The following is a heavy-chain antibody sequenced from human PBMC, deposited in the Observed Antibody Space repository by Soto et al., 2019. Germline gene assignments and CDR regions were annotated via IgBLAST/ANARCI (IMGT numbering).Heavy chain of an antibody. Sequence: QVQLQQWGAGLLKPSETLSLTCAVYGGSFSGYYWSWIRQPPGKGLEWIGEIKHSGSTNYNPSLKSRVTISVDTSKNQFSLKLSSVTAADTAVYYCARGVNDGSFGYWGQGTLVTVSS. CDR3: ARGVNDGSFGY. J-gene: IGHJ4*02. CDR2: IKHSGST. CDR1: GGSFSGYY. V-gene: IGHV4-34*01. D-gene: IGHD2-8*01.